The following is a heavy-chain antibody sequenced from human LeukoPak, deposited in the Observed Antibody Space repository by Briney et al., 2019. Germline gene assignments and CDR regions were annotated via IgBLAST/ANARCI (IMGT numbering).Heavy chain of an antibody. Sequence: GESLKISCEASGYSFADYWIGWVRQMPGKGLEWMGIIYPGDSDTRYSPSFQGQVTISADKSISTAYLQWSSLKASDTAMYYCARPGRVAVAGTSAFDIWGQGTMVTVSS. V-gene: IGHV5-51*01. CDR1: GYSFADYW. D-gene: IGHD6-19*01. CDR3: ARPGRVAVAGTSAFDI. J-gene: IGHJ3*02. CDR2: IYPGDSDT.